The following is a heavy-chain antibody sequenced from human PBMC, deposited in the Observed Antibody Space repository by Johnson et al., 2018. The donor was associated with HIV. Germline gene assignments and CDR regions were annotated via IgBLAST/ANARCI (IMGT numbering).Heavy chain of an antibody. Sequence: VQLVESGGGVVQPGGSLRLSCAASRFTFSSYAMNWVRQAPGKGLEWVSAISGSGGNTYYADPVQGRFTISRDNSKNTLYLQMNSLRVKDTAVYYSARGLQSLIVVITRGAFNIWGQGTMVTVSS. V-gene: IGHV3-23*04. CDR1: RFTFSSYA. J-gene: IGHJ3*02. CDR3: ARGLQSLIVVITRGAFNI. CDR2: ISGSGGNT. D-gene: IGHD3-22*01.